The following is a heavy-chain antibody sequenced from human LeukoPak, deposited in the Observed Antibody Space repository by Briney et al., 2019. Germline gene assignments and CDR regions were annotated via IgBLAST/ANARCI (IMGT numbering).Heavy chain of an antibody. J-gene: IGHJ4*02. V-gene: IGHV3-7*01. CDR2: IKQDGSEK. CDR1: GFTFSSYW. CDR3: ARDKMTGDRYFDY. D-gene: IGHD7-27*01. Sequence: PGGSLRLSCAASGFTFSSYWMSWVRQAPGKGLEWVAHIKQDGSEKNYVDSVKGRFTISRDNAKNSLLLQMDGLRAEDTAVYYCARDKMTGDRYFDYWGQGTLVTVSS.